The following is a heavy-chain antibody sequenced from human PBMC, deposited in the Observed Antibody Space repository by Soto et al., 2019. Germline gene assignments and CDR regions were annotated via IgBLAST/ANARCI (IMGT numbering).Heavy chain of an antibody. J-gene: IGHJ4*02. V-gene: IGHV3-72*01. CDR3: ASSTGTPFFDY. CDR2: TRNKANSYTT. Sequence: PGGSLILSCAASGFTFSDHYMDWVRQAPGKGLEWVGRTRNKANSYTTEYAASVKGRFTISRDDSKNSLYLQMNSLRAEETAVYYCASSTGTPFFDYWGQGTLVTVSS. D-gene: IGHD1-7*01. CDR1: GFTFSDHY.